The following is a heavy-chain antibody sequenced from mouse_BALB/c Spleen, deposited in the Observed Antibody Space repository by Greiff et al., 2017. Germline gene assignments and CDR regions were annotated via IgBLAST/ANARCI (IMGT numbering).Heavy chain of an antibody. J-gene: IGHJ3*01. CDR3: AIALITTVGAPAY. V-gene: IGHV2-9*02. Sequence: QVQLKESGPGLVAPSQSLSITCTVSGFSLTSYGVHWVRQPPGKGLEWLGVIWAGGSTNYNSALMSRLSISKDNSKSQVFLKMNSLQTDDTAMYYCAIALITTVGAPAYWGQGTLVTVSA. D-gene: IGHD1-1*01. CDR1: GFSLTSYG. CDR2: IWAGGST.